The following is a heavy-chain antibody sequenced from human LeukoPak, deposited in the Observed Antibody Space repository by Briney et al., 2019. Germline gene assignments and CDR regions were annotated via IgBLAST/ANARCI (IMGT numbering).Heavy chain of an antibody. CDR1: GFSFSRYA. J-gene: IGHJ4*02. CDR2: ISYDGRNK. D-gene: IGHD3-22*01. V-gene: IGHV3-30*04. CDR3: TSTYSYGSSDSSTPFDY. Sequence: GGSLRLSCAASGFSFSRYAMHWVRQAPGKGLEWVAVISYDGRNKDYADSVKGRFSISRDNSKKTLYLQMDTLRAEDTAIYYCTSTYSYGSSDSSTPFDYWGQGTLVTVSS.